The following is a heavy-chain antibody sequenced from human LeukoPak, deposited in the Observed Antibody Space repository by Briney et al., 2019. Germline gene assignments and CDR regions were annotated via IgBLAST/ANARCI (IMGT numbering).Heavy chain of an antibody. CDR2: ISSSSTYT. D-gene: IGHD4-17*01. V-gene: IGHV3-11*05. CDR1: GFXFSDYY. J-gene: IGHJ1*01. Sequence: PGGSLRLSCAASGFXFSDYYISWIRQAPGKGLEWVSYISSSSTYTYYADSVKGRFTISRDNAKNSLYQQINSLRAEDTAVYSCARDFVYGDSLEYFQDWGQGTLVTVSS. CDR3: ARDFVYGDSLEYFQD.